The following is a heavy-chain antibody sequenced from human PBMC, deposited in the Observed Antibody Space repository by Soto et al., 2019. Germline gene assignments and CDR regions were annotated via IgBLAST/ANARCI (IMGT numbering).Heavy chain of an antibody. V-gene: IGHV4-59*02. Sequence: PSETLSLTCTVTGDSVNSYYWSWMRQPPGKGLECMGYVYYSGSTNYNPSLKSRVTISVDTSKNQISLRLKSVTAADAAVYYCARAKTSGIHYFDYWGQGSLVTVYS. D-gene: IGHD6-13*01. CDR3: ARAKTSGIHYFDY. CDR1: GDSVNSYY. J-gene: IGHJ4*02. CDR2: VYYSGST.